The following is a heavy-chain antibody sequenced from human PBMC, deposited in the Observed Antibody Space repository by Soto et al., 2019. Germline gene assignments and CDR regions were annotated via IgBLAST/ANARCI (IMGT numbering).Heavy chain of an antibody. D-gene: IGHD5-18*01. J-gene: IGHJ4*02. CDR3: ARDQPGYSYGYGLGY. CDR1: GFTLSPYS. V-gene: IGHV3-48*04. CDR2: ISGSSNTI. Sequence: PGGSLRLSCAASGFTLSPYSMNWVRQAPRKGLEWISYISGSSNTINYAESGKGRFTISRDNAKNSLYLQMNSLRAEDTAVYYCARDQPGYSYGYGLGYWGQGTLVTVSS.